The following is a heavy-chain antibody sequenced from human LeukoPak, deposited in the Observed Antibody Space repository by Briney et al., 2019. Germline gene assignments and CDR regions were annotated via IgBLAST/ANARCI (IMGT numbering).Heavy chain of an antibody. J-gene: IGHJ4*02. CDR2: ISYDGSNK. Sequence: GGSLRLSCAASGFTFSSYATHWVRQAPGKGLEWVAVISYDGSNKYYADSVKGRFTISRDNSKNTLYLQMNSLRAEDTAVYYCAREDYGDYPPLDYWGQGTLVTVSS. D-gene: IGHD4-17*01. CDR3: AREDYGDYPPLDY. V-gene: IGHV3-30*04. CDR1: GFTFSSYA.